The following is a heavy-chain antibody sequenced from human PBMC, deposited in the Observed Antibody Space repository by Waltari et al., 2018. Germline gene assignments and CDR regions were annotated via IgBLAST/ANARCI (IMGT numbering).Heavy chain of an antibody. CDR1: GFTFRMFA. J-gene: IGHJ4*02. D-gene: IGHD6-6*01. V-gene: IGHV3-23*01. CDR3: AKVGSSSPAYDY. CDR2: ITNGGGGA. Sequence: EVQLLESGGGLVQPGGSPRLSCAASGFTFRMFAMGWVRQAPGKGLEWVSSITNGGGGAYYADFVKGRFTISRDNSKNTLSLQRNSLSADDTAVYYCAKVGSSSPAYDYWGQGTQVTVSS.